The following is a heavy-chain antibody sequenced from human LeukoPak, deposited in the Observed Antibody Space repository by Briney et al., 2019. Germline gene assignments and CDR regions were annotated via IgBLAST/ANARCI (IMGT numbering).Heavy chain of an antibody. D-gene: IGHD2-8*02. Sequence: GGSLRLSCAASGFTFTKYWMNWVRRAPGKGLEWVATIKQDGGERYNVDSVKGRFTISRDTAKNPLYLQMNSLRAEDTAVYYCARGTGDFDYWGQGTLVTVSS. CDR2: IKQDGGER. CDR3: ARGTGDFDY. J-gene: IGHJ4*02. V-gene: IGHV3-7*05. CDR1: GFTFTKYW.